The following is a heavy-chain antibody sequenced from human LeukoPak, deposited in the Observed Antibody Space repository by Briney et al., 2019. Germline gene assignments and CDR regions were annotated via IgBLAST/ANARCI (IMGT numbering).Heavy chain of an antibody. CDR3: ARQTRTRRTAPSYFDY. CDR1: GYSFTNYW. D-gene: IGHD2-21*02. CDR2: IYPGDSDT. J-gene: IGHJ4*02. V-gene: IGHV5-51*01. Sequence: GESLKISCKGSGYSFTNYWIGWVRQMPGKGLEWMGIIYPGDSDTRYSPSFQGQVTISADKSISTAYLQWSSLKASDTAMYYCARQTRTRRTAPSYFDYWGQGTLVTVSS.